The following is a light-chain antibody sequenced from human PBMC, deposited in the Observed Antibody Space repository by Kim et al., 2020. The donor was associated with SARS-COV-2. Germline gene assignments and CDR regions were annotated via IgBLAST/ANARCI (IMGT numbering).Light chain of an antibody. Sequence: QPVLTQPPSVSGAAGQRVTISCTGSTSNIGGNYVHWYQLLPGTAPRLLIFDNTNRPSGVPGRFSGSKSGSSASLAITGLQSEDEGDYYCQSYDSSLTALVFGGGTQLTVL. V-gene: IGLV1-40*01. CDR1: TSNIGGNY. J-gene: IGLJ2*01. CDR3: QSYDSSLTALV. CDR2: DNT.